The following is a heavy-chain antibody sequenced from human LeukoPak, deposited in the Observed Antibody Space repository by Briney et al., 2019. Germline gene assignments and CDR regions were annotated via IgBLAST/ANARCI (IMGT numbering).Heavy chain of an antibody. CDR2: ISGSGGST. CDR1: GFTFSGYA. J-gene: IGHJ4*02. CDR3: ATRYYYDSSGYRDIDY. Sequence: PGGSLRLSCAASGFTFSGYAMSWVRQAPGKGLEWVSAISGSGGSTYYADSVKGRFTISRDNSKNTLYLQMNSLRAEDTAVYYCATRYYYDSSGYRDIDYWGQGTLVTVSS. V-gene: IGHV3-23*01. D-gene: IGHD3-22*01.